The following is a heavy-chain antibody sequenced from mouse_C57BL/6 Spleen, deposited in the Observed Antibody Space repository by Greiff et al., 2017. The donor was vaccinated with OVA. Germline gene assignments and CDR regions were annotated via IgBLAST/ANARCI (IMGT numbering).Heavy chain of an antibody. Sequence: VQLQQSGPELVKPGASVKISCKASGYTFTDYYMNWVKQSHGKSLEWIGDINPNNGGTSYNQKFKGKATLTVDKSSSTAYMELRSLTSEDSAVYYCARGPYWYFDVWGIGTTVTVSS. V-gene: IGHV1-26*01. CDR3: ARGPYWYFDV. J-gene: IGHJ1*03. CDR1: GYTFTDYY. CDR2: INPNNGGT.